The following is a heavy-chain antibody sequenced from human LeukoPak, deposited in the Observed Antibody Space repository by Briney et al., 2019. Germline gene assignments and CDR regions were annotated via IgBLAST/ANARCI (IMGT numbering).Heavy chain of an antibody. CDR3: ARSGYYDILTGYPFDY. Sequence: GGSLRLSCAASGFTFSSYSMTWVRQAPGKGLEWVSSISSSSSYIYYADSVKGRFTISRDNAKNSLYLQMNSPRAEDTAVYYCARSGYYDILTGYPFDYWGQGTLVTVSS. CDR2: ISSSSSYI. J-gene: IGHJ4*02. D-gene: IGHD3-9*01. CDR1: GFTFSSYS. V-gene: IGHV3-21*01.